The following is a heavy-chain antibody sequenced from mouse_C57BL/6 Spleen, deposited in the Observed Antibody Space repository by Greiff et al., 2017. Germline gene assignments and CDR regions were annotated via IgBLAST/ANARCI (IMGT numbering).Heavy chain of an antibody. V-gene: IGHV14-4*01. CDR1: GFNFKDDY. J-gene: IGHJ4*01. D-gene: IGHD2-5*01. CDR3: TKSNYPLYYAMDY. CDR2: IDPENGDT. Sequence: DVQLQESGAELVRPGASVKLSCTASGFNFKDDYMHWVKQRPEQGLEWIGWIDPENGDTEYASKFQGKATITADTSSNTAYLQLSSLTSEDTAVYYCTKSNYPLYYAMDYWGQGTSVTVSS.